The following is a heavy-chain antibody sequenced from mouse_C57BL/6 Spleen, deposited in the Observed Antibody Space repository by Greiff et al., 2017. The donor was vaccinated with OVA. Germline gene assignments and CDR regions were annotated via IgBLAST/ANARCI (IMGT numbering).Heavy chain of an antibody. D-gene: IGHD2-1*01. CDR2: IWGDGTT. CDR1: GFSLTSYG. CDR3: AKGGNYYAMDY. Sequence: VNVVESGPGLVAPSQSLSITCTVSGFSLTSYGGVWVRQPPGKGLVWLGVIWGDGTTNYHSALISRLSISKDNSKSQVFLKLNSLQTDDTATDYCAKGGNYYAMDYWGQGTSVTVSA. V-gene: IGHV2-3*01. J-gene: IGHJ4*01.